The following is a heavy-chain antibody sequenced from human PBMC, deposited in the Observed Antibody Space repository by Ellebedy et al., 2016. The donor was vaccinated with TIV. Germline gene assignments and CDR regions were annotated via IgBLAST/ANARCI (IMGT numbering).Heavy chain of an antibody. CDR2: INPNSGDT. D-gene: IGHD2-2*01. CDR1: GYTLTGSY. V-gene: IGHV1-2*02. J-gene: IGHJ6*02. Sequence: AASVKVSCKASGYTLTGSYMHWVRQAPGQGLAWMGWINPNSGDTSYAQNFQGRVTLTRDTSISTAYMELSRLRSDDTAVYYCARGCSTTNCSGDYSYAMAVWGQGTTVTVSS. CDR3: ARGCSTTNCSGDYSYAMAV.